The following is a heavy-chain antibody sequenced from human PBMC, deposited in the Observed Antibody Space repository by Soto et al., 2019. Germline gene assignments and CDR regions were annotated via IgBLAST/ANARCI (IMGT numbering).Heavy chain of an antibody. J-gene: IGHJ4*02. Sequence: QVQLVESGGGVVQPGRSLRLSCAASGFTFSSYAMHWVRQAPGKGLEWVAVISYDGSNKYYADSVKGRFTISRDNSKNTLYLQMNCLRVEDSAVYYCARDQGDRVGYVDYWGQGTLVTVSS. CDR3: ARDQGDRVGYVDY. CDR2: ISYDGSNK. CDR1: GFTFSSYA. D-gene: IGHD3-22*01. V-gene: IGHV3-30-3*01.